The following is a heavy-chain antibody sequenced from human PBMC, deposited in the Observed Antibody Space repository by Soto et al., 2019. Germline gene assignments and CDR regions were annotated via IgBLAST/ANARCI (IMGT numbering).Heavy chain of an antibody. Sequence: QVQLVESGGGVVQPGRSLRLSCAASEFTFSSYGMHWVRQAPGKGLEWVAVISYDGSNKYYADSVKGRFTISRDNSKNTLYLQMNSLRAEDTAVYYCAKEVWSRPMDVWHQGTTVTVSS. CDR3: AKEVWSRPMDV. V-gene: IGHV3-30*18. CDR1: EFTFSSYG. D-gene: IGHD3-3*01. CDR2: ISYDGSNK. J-gene: IGHJ6*02.